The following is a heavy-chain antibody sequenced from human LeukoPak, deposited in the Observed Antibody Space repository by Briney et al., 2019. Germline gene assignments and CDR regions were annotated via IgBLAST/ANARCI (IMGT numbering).Heavy chain of an antibody. D-gene: IGHD4-17*01. CDR3: ARGLAYDYGMDY. V-gene: IGHV3-7*05. CDR1: GFTFGTYW. J-gene: IGHJ4*02. Sequence: PGGSLRLSCAASGFTFGTYWMNWVRQTPGKGLEWVANINQDGSETFYVDSVKGRFTISRDNAKNSLYLQMNSLRAEDTAFYYCARGLAYDYGMDYWGQGTLVTVSS. CDR2: INQDGSET.